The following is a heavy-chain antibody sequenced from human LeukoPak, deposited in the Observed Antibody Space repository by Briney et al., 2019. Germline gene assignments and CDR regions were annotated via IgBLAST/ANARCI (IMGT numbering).Heavy chain of an antibody. Sequence: PSGTLSLTCAVYGGSFSGYYWSWIRQPPGKGLEWIGEINHSGSTNYNPSLKSRVTISVDTSKNQFSLKLSSVTAADTAVYYCARGGTLDYYYYYGMDVWGQGTTVTVSS. J-gene: IGHJ6*02. CDR1: GGSFSGYY. V-gene: IGHV4-34*01. CDR2: INHSGST. D-gene: IGHD2/OR15-2a*01. CDR3: ARGGTLDYYYYYGMDV.